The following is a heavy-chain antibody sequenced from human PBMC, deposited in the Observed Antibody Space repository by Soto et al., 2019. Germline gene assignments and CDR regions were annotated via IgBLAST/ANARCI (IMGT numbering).Heavy chain of an antibody. Sequence: SVKVSCKASGFTFTSSAVQWVRQARGQRLEWIGWIVVGSGNTNYAQKFQERVTITRDMSTSTAYMELSSLRSEDTAVYYCAADMYYYDSSGYLGFDYWGQGTLVTAPQ. J-gene: IGHJ4*02. V-gene: IGHV1-58*01. CDR3: AADMYYYDSSGYLGFDY. CDR2: IVVGSGNT. CDR1: GFTFTSSA. D-gene: IGHD3-22*01.